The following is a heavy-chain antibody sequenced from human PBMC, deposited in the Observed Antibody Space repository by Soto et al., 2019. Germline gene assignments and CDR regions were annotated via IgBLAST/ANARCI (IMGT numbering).Heavy chain of an antibody. V-gene: IGHV5-10-1*01. J-gene: IGHJ4*02. CDR1: GYRFTTYW. CDR2: IDPSDSYS. D-gene: IGHD6-6*01. Sequence: GESLKISCKGSGYRFTTYWITWVRQMPGKGLEWMGRIDPSDSYSNYSPSIQGHVTFSADKSISTAYLQWSSLKASDTAIYFCATSSSAFDYWAQGTLVTVSS. CDR3: ATSSSAFDY.